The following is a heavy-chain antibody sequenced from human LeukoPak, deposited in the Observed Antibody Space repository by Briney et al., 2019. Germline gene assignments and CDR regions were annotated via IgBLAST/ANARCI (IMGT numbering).Heavy chain of an antibody. J-gene: IGHJ5*02. Sequence: SETLSLTCTVSGGSISSYFWSWIRQPPGEGLECIGYISYSGSTDYNPSLKSRVTISVDTSKNQFSLKLKSVTAADTAVYYCARSEAPTVRGVIMVNWVDPWGQGTLVTVSS. D-gene: IGHD3-10*01. CDR3: ARSEAPTVRGVIMVNWVDP. CDR1: GGSISSYF. V-gene: IGHV4-59*01. CDR2: ISYSGST.